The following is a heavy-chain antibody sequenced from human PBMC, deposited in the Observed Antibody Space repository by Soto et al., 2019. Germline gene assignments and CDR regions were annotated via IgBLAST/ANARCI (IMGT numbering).Heavy chain of an antibody. V-gene: IGHV3-48*02. Sequence: EVQLVESGGGLVQPGGSLRLSCAASGFRFSIYSMNWVRQAPGKGLEWSAYITGDTNRIKYADSVKGRFTISRDNAKNSVYLQMNSVRDGDTAVYYCARSVEGHFDYWGQGTVVTVSS. CDR3: ARSVEGHFDY. J-gene: IGHJ4*02. CDR2: ITGDTNRI. D-gene: IGHD6-19*01. CDR1: GFRFSIYS.